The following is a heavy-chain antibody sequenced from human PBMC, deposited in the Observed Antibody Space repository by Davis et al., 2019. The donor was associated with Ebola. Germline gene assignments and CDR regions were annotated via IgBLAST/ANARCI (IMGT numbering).Heavy chain of an antibody. CDR2: INPSGGST. CDR1: GYTFTSYY. CDR3: AAHSGTYIYYYYYYMDV. J-gene: IGHJ6*03. D-gene: IGHD1-26*01. V-gene: IGHV1-46*01. Sequence: ASVKVSCKASGYTFTSYYMHWVRQAPGQGLEWMGIINPSGGSTSYAQKFQGRVTMTRDTSISTAYMELSSLRSEDTAVYYCAAHSGTYIYYYYYYMDVWGKGTTVTVSS.